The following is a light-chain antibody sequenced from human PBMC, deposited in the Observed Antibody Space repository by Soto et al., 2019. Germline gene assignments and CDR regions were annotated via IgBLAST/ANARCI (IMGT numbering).Light chain of an antibody. V-gene: IGKV3-20*01. Sequence: EIVLTQSPGTLSLSPGERATLSCRASQSVSSSYLAWYQQKAGQAPRLLIYGASSRATGTPDRFSGSGSGTDFTLTISRLEPEDFAVYYCQQYGSSTGYTFGQGTKVDIK. CDR1: QSVSSSY. J-gene: IGKJ2*01. CDR2: GAS. CDR3: QQYGSSTGYT.